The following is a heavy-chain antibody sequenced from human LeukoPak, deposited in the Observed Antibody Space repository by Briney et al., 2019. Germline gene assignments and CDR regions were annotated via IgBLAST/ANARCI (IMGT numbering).Heavy chain of an antibody. CDR2: ISSSSSYI. CDR1: GFTFSSYS. Sequence: GGSLRLSCAASGFTFSSYSMNWVRQAPGKELEWVSSISSSSSYIYYADSVKGRFTISRDNAKNSLYLQMNSLRAEDTAVYYCARVHYYDSSGYGYWGQGTLVTVSS. D-gene: IGHD3-22*01. J-gene: IGHJ4*02. CDR3: ARVHYYDSSGYGY. V-gene: IGHV3-21*01.